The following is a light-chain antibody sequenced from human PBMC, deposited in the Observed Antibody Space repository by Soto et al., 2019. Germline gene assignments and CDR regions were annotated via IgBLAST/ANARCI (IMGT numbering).Light chain of an antibody. CDR2: DAS. V-gene: IGKV1-5*01. J-gene: IGKJ5*01. Sequence: DIQMTQSPSTLSASLGDRVTITCRASQSISNWLAWYQQKPGKAPNLLIYDASGLERGVPSRFSGSGFGTDFTLTISSLQPEDSAIYYCQQADTFPITFGQGTRLEIK. CDR1: QSISNW. CDR3: QQADTFPIT.